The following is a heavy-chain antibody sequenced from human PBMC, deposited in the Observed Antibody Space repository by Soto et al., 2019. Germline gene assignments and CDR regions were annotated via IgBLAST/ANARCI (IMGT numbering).Heavy chain of an antibody. V-gene: IGHV1-69*08. CDR2: IIPILGIA. CDR1: GGTFSSYT. D-gene: IGHD5-12*01. Sequence: QVRLVQSGAEVKKPGSSVKVSCKASGGTFSSYTITWVRQAPGQGLEWMGRIIPILGIANYAQKFQGRVTITADKSTSTAYMAMSSLRSEDTAVYYCAREDVATIPDPYYYYYIDVWGKGTTVTVSS. CDR3: AREDVATIPDPYYYYYIDV. J-gene: IGHJ6*03.